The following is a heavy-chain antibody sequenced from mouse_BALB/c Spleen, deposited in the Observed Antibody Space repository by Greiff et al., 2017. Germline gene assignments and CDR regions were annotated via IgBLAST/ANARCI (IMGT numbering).Heavy chain of an antibody. V-gene: IGHV5-17*02. CDR3: ARSNRRGSVYYAMDY. CDR2: ISSGSSTI. Sequence: EVKVEESGGGLVQPGGSRKLSCAASGFTFSSFGMHWVRQAPEKGLEWVAYISSGSSTIYYADTVKGRFTISRDNPKNTLFLQMTSLRSEDTAMYYCARSNRRGSVYYAMDYWGQGTSVTVSS. CDR1: GFTFSSFG. J-gene: IGHJ4*01. D-gene: IGHD5-2*01.